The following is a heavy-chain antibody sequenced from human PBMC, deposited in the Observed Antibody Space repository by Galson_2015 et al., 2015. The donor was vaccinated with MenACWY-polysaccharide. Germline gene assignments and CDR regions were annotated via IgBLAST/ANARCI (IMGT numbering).Heavy chain of an antibody. Sequence: SLRLSCAASGFTFSSYWMNWVRHAPGKGLVWVSSILSDGSSTSYADSVRGRFTISRDNAKNMLHLQMNGLRGEDTAVYYYTRGSQYSANYGGDWCQGTLVTVSS. D-gene: IGHD6-6*01. J-gene: IGHJ4*02. CDR2: ILSDGSST. V-gene: IGHV3-74*01. CDR1: GFTFSSYW. CDR3: TRGSQYSANYGGD.